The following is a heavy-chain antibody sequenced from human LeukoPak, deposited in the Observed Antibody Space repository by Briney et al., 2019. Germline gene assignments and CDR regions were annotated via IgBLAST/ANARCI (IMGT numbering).Heavy chain of an antibody. J-gene: IGHJ6*04. CDR1: GFTFSSYW. Sequence: GGSLRLSCAASGFTFSSYWMHWVRQAPGKGLVWVSRINSDGSSTSYADSVKGRFTISRDNAKNTLYLQMNSLRAEDTAVYYCARVRHCSSTSCYHYYYYYGMDVWGKGTTVTVSS. CDR2: INSDGSST. V-gene: IGHV3-74*01. D-gene: IGHD2-2*01. CDR3: ARVRHCSSTSCYHYYYYYGMDV.